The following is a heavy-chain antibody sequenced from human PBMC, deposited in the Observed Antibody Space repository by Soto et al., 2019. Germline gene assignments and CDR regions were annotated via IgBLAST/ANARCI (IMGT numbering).Heavy chain of an antibody. D-gene: IGHD2-15*01. CDR2: IWYDGSNK. Sequence: QVQLVESGGGVVQPGGSLRLSCTTSGFTFNTYGMHWVRQAPGKVLEWVAIIWYDGSNKYYAYSVKGRFTVSRDNSRNTLYLQMNSLRAEDTALYYCARADCTGAYCYSWPFNYGVDVWGQGTPVTVSS. V-gene: IGHV3-33*08. CDR3: ARADCTGAYCYSWPFNYGVDV. CDR1: GFTFNTYG. J-gene: IGHJ6*02.